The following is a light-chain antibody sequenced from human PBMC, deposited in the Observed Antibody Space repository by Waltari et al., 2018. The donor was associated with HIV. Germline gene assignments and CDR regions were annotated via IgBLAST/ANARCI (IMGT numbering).Light chain of an antibody. Sequence: DIQMTQSPSTLSASVGDRATITCRASQSVSSWLAWYQQKPGKAPKLLIYKASTLESGVPSRFSGSGSVTEFTLTISSLQPDDFATYYCQQYNSYWTFGKGTKVEIK. CDR3: QQYNSYWT. V-gene: IGKV1-5*03. J-gene: IGKJ1*01. CDR2: KAS. CDR1: QSVSSW.